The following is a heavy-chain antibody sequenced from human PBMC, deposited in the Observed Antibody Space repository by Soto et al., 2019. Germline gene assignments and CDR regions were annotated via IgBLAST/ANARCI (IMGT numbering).Heavy chain of an antibody. CDR1: GGTFSSYA. J-gene: IGHJ6*02. Sequence: AASVKVSCKASGGTFSSYAISWVRQAPGQGLEWMGGIIPIFGTANYAQKFQGRVTITADESTSTAYMELSSLRSEDTAVYYCARIRITMVRGVITPYYYGMDVWGQGTTVTVSS. V-gene: IGHV1-69*13. CDR2: IIPIFGTA. CDR3: ARIRITMVRGVITPYYYGMDV. D-gene: IGHD3-10*01.